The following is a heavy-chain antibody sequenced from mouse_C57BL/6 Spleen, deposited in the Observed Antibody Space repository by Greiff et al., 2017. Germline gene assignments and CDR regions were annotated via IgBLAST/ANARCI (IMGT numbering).Heavy chain of an antibody. CDR3: TTRITTVVGYYAMDY. D-gene: IGHD1-1*01. CDR2: IDPENGDT. V-gene: IGHV14-4*01. J-gene: IGHJ4*01. Sequence: VQLQQSGAELVRPGASVKLSCTASGFNIKDDYMHWVKQRPEQGLEWIGWIDPENGDTEYASKFQGKATITADTSSNTAYLQLSSLTSEDTAVYYCTTRITTVVGYYAMDYWGQGTSVTVSS. CDR1: GFNIKDDY.